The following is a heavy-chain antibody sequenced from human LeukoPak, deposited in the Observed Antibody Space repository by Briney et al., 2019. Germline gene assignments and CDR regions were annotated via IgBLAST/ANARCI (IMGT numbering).Heavy chain of an antibody. V-gene: IGHV3-30*04. D-gene: IGHD6-25*01. Sequence: PGGSLRLSCAASGFTFSSYAMHWVRQAPGRGLGWVAVISHDGSNRFYADSVEGRFTISRDNSKNTLSVQMNSLRAEDTAVYYCAKFFAPSGGASGWTWAIECWGQGTLVTVSS. CDR2: ISHDGSNR. CDR1: GFTFSSYA. CDR3: AKFFAPSGGASGWTWAIEC. J-gene: IGHJ4*02.